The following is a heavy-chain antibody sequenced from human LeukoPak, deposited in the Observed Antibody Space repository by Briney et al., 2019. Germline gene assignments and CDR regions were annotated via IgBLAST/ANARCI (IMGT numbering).Heavy chain of an antibody. V-gene: IGHV4-59*01. CDR2: IYYSGST. Sequence: SETLSLTCTVSGGSISSYYWSWIRQPPGKGLEWIGYIYYSGSTNYNPSLKSRVTISVDTSKNQFSLKLSSVTAADTAVYYCAKKGTAAGPIRGAFDIWGQGTMVTVSS. J-gene: IGHJ3*02. CDR3: AKKGTAAGPIRGAFDI. CDR1: GGSISSYY. D-gene: IGHD6-13*01.